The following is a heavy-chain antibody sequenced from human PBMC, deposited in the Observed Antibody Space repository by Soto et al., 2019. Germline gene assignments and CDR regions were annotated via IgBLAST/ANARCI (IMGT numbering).Heavy chain of an antibody. V-gene: IGHV4-59*01. CDR2: IYYRAST. J-gene: IGHJ5*02. CDR3: ARELDYGERLDWFDP. CDR1: GGSISSYY. D-gene: IGHD4-17*01. Sequence: PSETLSLTCTVSGGSISSYYWSWLRQPPGKGLEWIGYIYYRASTNYNPSLKSRVTISVDTSKNQFSLKLSSVTAADTAVYYCARELDYGERLDWFDPWGQGPLVTISS.